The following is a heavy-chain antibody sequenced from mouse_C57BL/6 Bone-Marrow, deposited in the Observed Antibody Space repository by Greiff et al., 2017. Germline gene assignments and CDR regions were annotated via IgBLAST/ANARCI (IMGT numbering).Heavy chain of an antibody. Sequence: VKLMESGPGLVAPSQSLSITCTVSGFSLTSYGVSWVRQPPGTGLEWLGVIWGDGSTNYHSALISRLSISKDNSKSQVFLKLNSLQTDDTATYSCANYYYGSSGASMDYWGQGTSVTVSS. CDR2: IWGDGST. V-gene: IGHV2-3*01. CDR3: ANYYYGSSGASMDY. J-gene: IGHJ4*01. D-gene: IGHD1-1*01. CDR1: GFSLTSYG.